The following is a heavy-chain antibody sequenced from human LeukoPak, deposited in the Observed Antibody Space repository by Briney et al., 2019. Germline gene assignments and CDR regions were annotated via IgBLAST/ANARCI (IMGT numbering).Heavy chain of an antibody. Sequence: GGSLRLSCAASGFTFSSYSMSWVRQAPGKGLEWVSYIGTSSNTIYYADSVKGRFTISRDNAKNSLYLQMNSLRAEDTAVYYCARGDCSGGSCYLSLTTIDYWGQGTLVTVSS. CDR2: IGTSSNTI. J-gene: IGHJ4*02. CDR1: GFTFSSYS. CDR3: ARGDCSGGSCYLSLTTIDY. V-gene: IGHV3-48*01. D-gene: IGHD2-15*01.